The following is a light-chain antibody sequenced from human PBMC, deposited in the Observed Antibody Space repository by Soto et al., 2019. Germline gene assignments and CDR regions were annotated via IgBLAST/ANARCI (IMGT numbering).Light chain of an antibody. CDR3: SSYTSSSTYVV. V-gene: IGLV2-14*01. CDR1: SSDVGGYNY. CDR2: EVS. J-gene: IGLJ2*01. Sequence: LTQPASVSGSPGQSITISCTGTSSDVGGYNYVSWYQQHPGKAPKLMIYEVSNRPSGVSNRFSGSKSGNTASLTISGLQAEDEADYYCSSYTSSSTYVVFGGGTKATVL.